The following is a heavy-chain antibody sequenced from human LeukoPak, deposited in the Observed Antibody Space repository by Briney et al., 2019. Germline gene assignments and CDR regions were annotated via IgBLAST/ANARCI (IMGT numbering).Heavy chain of an antibody. CDR3: ARDSLPEYYDSSGYYLPYFDY. CDR1: GFTFSSYG. D-gene: IGHD3-22*01. Sequence: GGSLRLSCAASGFTFSSYGMHWVRQAPGKGLEWVAVIWYDGSNKYYADSVKGRFTISRDNSKNTLYLQMNSLRAEDTAVYYCARDSLPEYYDSSGYYLPYFDYWGQGTLVTVSS. J-gene: IGHJ4*02. V-gene: IGHV3-30*19. CDR2: IWYDGSNK.